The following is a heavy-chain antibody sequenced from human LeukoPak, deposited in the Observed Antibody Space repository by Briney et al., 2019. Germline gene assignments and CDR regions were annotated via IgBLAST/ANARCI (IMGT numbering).Heavy chain of an antibody. D-gene: IGHD2-2*01. J-gene: IGHJ4*02. V-gene: IGHV3-7*03. CDR1: GFTFSSYW. CDR2: IKQDGSEK. CDR3: ARDGGGDIVVVPAVDFDY. Sequence: GGSLRLSCAASGFTFSSYWMSWVRQAPGKGLEWVANIKQDGSEKYYVDSAKGRFTISRDNAKSSLYLQMNSLRAEDTAVYYCARDGGGDIVVVPAVDFDYWGQGTLVTVSS.